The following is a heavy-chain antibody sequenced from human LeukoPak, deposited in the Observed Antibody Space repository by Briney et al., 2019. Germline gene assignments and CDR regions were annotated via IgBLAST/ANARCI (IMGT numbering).Heavy chain of an antibody. V-gene: IGHV4-61*08. CDR3: AREASGSHYPAFDY. J-gene: IGHJ4*02. CDR2: IYYSGST. CDR1: GGSISSGDYY. Sequence: SETLSLTCTVSGGSISSGDYYWSWIRQPPGKGLEWIGYIYYSGSTYYSPSLKSRVTISVDTSKNRFSLKLSSVTAADTAVYYCAREASGSHYPAFDYWGQGTLVTVSS. D-gene: IGHD3-22*01.